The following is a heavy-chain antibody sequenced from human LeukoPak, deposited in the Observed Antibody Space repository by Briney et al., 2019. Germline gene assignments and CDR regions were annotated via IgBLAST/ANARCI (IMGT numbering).Heavy chain of an antibody. CDR3: ARDAIAAAGRAFDY. V-gene: IGHV4-59*12. J-gene: IGHJ4*02. Sequence: SETLSLTCTVSGGSISSYYWSWIRQPPGKGLEWIGYIYYSGSTNYNPSLKSRVTISVDTSKNQFSLKLSSVTAADTAVYYCARDAIAAAGRAFDYWGQGTLVTVSS. CDR2: IYYSGST. CDR1: GGSISSYY. D-gene: IGHD6-13*01.